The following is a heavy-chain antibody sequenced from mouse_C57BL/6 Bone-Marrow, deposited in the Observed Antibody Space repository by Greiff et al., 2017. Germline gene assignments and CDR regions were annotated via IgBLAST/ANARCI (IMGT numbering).Heavy chain of an antibody. V-gene: IGHV5-12*01. CDR2: ISNGGGST. D-gene: IGHD2-2*01. CDR3: ARPGYDDPCWYFDD. CDR1: GFTFSDYY. Sequence: EVMLVESGGGLVQPGGSLKLSCAASGFTFSDYYMYWVRQTPEKRLEWVAYISNGGGSTYYPDTVKGRFTISIDNAKNTLYLQMSRLKSEDTAMYYCARPGYDDPCWYFDDWGTGTTVTVSS. J-gene: IGHJ1*03.